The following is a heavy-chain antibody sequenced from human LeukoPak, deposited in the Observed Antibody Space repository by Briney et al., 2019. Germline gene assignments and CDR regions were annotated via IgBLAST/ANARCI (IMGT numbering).Heavy chain of an antibody. J-gene: IGHJ4*02. Sequence: ASVKVSCKASGYTFTSYAMNWVRQAPGQGLEWMGWINTNTGNPTYAQGFTGRFVFSLDTSVSTAYLQISSLKAEDTAVYYCTRTGYYDSSGYYRNFDYWGQGTLVTVSS. D-gene: IGHD3-22*01. CDR1: GYTFTSYA. CDR2: INTNTGNP. CDR3: TRTGYYDSSGYYRNFDY. V-gene: IGHV7-4-1*02.